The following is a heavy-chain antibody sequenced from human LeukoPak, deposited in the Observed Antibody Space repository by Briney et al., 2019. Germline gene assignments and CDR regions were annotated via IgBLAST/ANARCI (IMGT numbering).Heavy chain of an antibody. J-gene: IGHJ6*02. CDR2: IWYDGSNK. D-gene: IGHD2-2*01. CDR3: ASFSTSYCSSTSCPKYYGMDV. CDR1: GFIFSRYG. V-gene: IGHV3-33*03. Sequence: PGGSLRLSCAASGFIFSRYGMHWVRQAPGKGLEWVAGIWYDGSNKYYADSVKGRFTISGDNAKNSLYLQMNSLRAEDTAVYYCASFSTSYCSSTSCPKYYGMDVWGQGTTVTVSS.